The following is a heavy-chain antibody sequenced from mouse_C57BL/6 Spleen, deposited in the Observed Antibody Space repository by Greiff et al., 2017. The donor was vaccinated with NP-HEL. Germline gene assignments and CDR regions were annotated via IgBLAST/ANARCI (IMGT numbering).Heavy chain of an antibody. Sequence: VQLQQPGAELVRPGSSVKLSCKASGYTFTSYWMHWVKQRPIQGLEWIGNIDPSDSETHYNQKFKDKATLTVDKSSSTAYMQLSSLTSEDSAVYYCARGGNYYGSSHWYFDVWGTGTTVTVSS. D-gene: IGHD1-1*01. J-gene: IGHJ1*03. CDR2: IDPSDSET. CDR1: GYTFTSYW. V-gene: IGHV1-52*01. CDR3: ARGGNYYGSSHWYFDV.